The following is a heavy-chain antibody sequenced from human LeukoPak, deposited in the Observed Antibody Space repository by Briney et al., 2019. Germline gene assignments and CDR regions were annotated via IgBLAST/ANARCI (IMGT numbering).Heavy chain of an antibody. D-gene: IGHD6-19*01. CDR2: ISSRDDSV. CDR3: AKGRQWLVTTLCMDV. V-gene: IGHV3-11*01. Sequence: PGGSLRLSCIVTGFTFSDYYISWIRQAPGKGLECVSYISSRDDSVHYADSVKGRFTISRDNSKNTLYLQVNSLRAEDTAIYYCAKGRQWLVTTLCMDVWGKGTTVTVSS. J-gene: IGHJ6*03. CDR1: GFTFSDYY.